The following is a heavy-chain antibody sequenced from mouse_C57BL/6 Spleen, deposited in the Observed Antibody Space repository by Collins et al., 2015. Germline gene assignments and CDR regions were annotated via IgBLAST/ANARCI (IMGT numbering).Heavy chain of an antibody. V-gene: IGHV1-55*01. CDR1: GHTFTSYW. Sequence: QVQLQQPGAELVKPGASVKMSCKASGHTFTSYWITWVKQRPGQGLEWIGDIYPGSGSTNYNEKFKSKATLTVDTSSSTAYMQLSSLTSEDSAVYYCARIHYGSSPYAMDYWGQGTSVTVSS. CDR2: IYPGSGST. D-gene: IGHD1-1*01. CDR3: ARIHYGSSPYAMDY. J-gene: IGHJ4*01.